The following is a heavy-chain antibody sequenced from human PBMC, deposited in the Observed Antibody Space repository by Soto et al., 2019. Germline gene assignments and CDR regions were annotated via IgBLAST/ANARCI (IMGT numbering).Heavy chain of an antibody. J-gene: IGHJ6*02. V-gene: IGHV4-59*01. CDR2: IYYSGST. CDR1: GGSISSYY. Sequence: SETLSLTCTVSGGSISSYYWSWMRQPPGKGLEWIGYIYYSGSTNYNPSLKSRVTISVDTSKNQFSLKLSSVTAADTAVYYCASGGDGYDILTGYYRSYGMDVWGQGTTVTVSS. D-gene: IGHD3-9*01. CDR3: ASGGDGYDILTGYYRSYGMDV.